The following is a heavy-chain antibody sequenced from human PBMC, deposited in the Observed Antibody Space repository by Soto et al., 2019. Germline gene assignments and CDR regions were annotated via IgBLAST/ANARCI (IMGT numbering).Heavy chain of an antibody. D-gene: IGHD4-17*01. V-gene: IGHV4-34*01. CDR1: GGSFSGYY. CDR3: ARVRGGINYGDYENRGYYYYMDV. CDR2: INHSGST. Sequence: SETLSLTCAVYGGSFSGYYWSWIRQPPGKGLEWIGEINHSGSTNYNPSLKSRVTISVDTSKNQFSLKLSSVTAADTAVYYCARVRGGINYGDYENRGYYYYMDVWGKGTTVTVSS. J-gene: IGHJ6*03.